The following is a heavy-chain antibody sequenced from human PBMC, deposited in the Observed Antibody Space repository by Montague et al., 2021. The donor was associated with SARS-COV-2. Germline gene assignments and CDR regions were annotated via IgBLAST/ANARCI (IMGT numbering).Heavy chain of an antibody. CDR3: ARDKITIFGVVIIDY. J-gene: IGHJ4*02. CDR2: ISSSSSYI. CDR1: GFTFSSYS. V-gene: IGHV3-21*01. D-gene: IGHD3-3*01. Sequence: SLRLSCAASGFTFSSYSMNWVRQAPGKGLEWVSSISSSSSYICYADSVKGRFTISRDNAKNSLYLQMNSLRAEDTAVYYCARDKITIFGVVIIDYWGQGTLVTVSS.